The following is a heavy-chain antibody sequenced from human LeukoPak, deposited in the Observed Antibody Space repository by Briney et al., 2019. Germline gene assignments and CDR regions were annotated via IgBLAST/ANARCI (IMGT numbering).Heavy chain of an antibody. V-gene: IGHV3-7*01. J-gene: IGHJ3*02. Sequence: PGGSLRLSCAASGFTFSHYYMSWVRQAPGKGLEWVANIKQDGSEQFYLDSVKGRFTISRDNAENALYLQMHSLRVEDTAVYYCARESIVVVPTTMDDASDIWGQGTMVTVSS. CDR1: GFTFSHYY. CDR3: ARESIVVVPTTMDDASDI. CDR2: IKQDGSEQ. D-gene: IGHD2-2*01.